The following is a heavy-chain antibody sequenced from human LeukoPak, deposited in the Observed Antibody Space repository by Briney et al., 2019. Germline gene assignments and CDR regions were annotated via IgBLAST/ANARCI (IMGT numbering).Heavy chain of an antibody. CDR3: ARDQGWGDAFDI. V-gene: IGHV1-18*01. J-gene: IGHJ3*02. CDR1: GYTFTSYG. Sequence: ASVKVSCKASGYTFTSYGISWVRQAPGQGLEWMGWISAYNGNTNYAQKFQGRVTMTRDTSISTAYMELSRLRSDDTAVYYCARDQGWGDAFDIWGQGTMVTVSS. D-gene: IGHD7-27*01. CDR2: ISAYNGNT.